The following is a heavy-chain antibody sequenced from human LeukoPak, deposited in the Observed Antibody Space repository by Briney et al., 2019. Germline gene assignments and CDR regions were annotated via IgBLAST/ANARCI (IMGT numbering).Heavy chain of an antibody. CDR1: GGSFSGYY. D-gene: IGHD3-22*01. J-gene: IGHJ4*02. CDR2: INHSGST. Sequence: SETLSLTCAVYGGSFSGYYWSWIRQPPGRGLEWIGEINHSGSTNYNPSLKSRVTISVDTSKNQFSLKLSSVTAADTAVYYCASVLYYDSSGYPADWGQGTLVTVSS. V-gene: IGHV4-34*01. CDR3: ASVLYYDSSGYPAD.